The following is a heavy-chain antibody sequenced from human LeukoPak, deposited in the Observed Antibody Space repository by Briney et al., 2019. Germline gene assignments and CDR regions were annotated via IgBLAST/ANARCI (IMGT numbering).Heavy chain of an antibody. CDR2: IYSGGTT. CDR3: ARMRSGWYVDY. J-gene: IGHJ4*02. V-gene: IGHV3-66*01. CDR1: GFTVSSNY. D-gene: IGHD6-19*01. Sequence: GGSLRLSCAASGFTVSSNYMSWVRQAPGKGLEWVSVIYSGGTTYYADSVKGRFTISRDNAKNSLYLQMNSLRDEDTAVYYCARMRSGWYVDYWGQGTLVTVSS.